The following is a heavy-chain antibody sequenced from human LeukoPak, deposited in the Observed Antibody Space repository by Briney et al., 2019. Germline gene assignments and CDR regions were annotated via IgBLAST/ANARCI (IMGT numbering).Heavy chain of an antibody. V-gene: IGHV4-59*01. D-gene: IGHD3-16*01. Sequence: SETLSLTCTVSGGSISSYYWSWIRQPPGKGLEWIGYIYYSGSTNYNPSLKSRVTISVDTSKNQFSLKLSSVTAADTAVYYCARERDDDGCFDYWGQGTLVTVSS. CDR3: ARERDDDGCFDY. CDR2: IYYSGST. J-gene: IGHJ4*02. CDR1: GGSISSYY.